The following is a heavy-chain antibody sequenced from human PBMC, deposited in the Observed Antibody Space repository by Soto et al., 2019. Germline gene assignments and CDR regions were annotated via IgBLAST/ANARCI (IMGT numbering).Heavy chain of an antibody. CDR1: GGSISGNGYY. J-gene: IGHJ3*02. Sequence: QVQLQESGPGLVKPSQTLSLTCAVSGGSISGNGYYWNWIRQHPGKGLEWIGYISYSGRTFYSPSLKSRVTTSLDTSKNQFSLKLSSVTAADTAIYYCARGSIFGVVINAFDIWGQGTMVAVSS. V-gene: IGHV4-31*11. CDR3: ARGSIFGVVINAFDI. D-gene: IGHD3-3*01. CDR2: ISYSGRT.